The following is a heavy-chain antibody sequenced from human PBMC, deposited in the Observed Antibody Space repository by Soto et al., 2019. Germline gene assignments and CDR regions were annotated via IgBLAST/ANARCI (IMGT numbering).Heavy chain of an antibody. Sequence: QVQLVQSGAEVKKPGASVKVSCKVSGYTLTELSMHWVRQAPGKGLEWMGGFDPEDGETIYAQKFQGRVTMTEDTSTDTAYMELSSLRSEDTAVYYCATSPRRKGSSGYYYSGMDVWGQGTTVTVSS. CDR3: ATSPRRKGSSGYYYSGMDV. D-gene: IGHD6-6*01. V-gene: IGHV1-24*01. CDR1: GYTLTELS. J-gene: IGHJ6*02. CDR2: FDPEDGET.